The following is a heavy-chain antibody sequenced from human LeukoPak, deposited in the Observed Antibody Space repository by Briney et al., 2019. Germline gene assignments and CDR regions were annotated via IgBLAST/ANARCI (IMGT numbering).Heavy chain of an antibody. CDR3: ARVVQSTDSSGFYLPEYFQH. J-gene: IGHJ1*01. Sequence: SETLSLTCTVSGGSISTSSYYWGWVRQTPGKGLEWIGNIFYSGGTYYSPSLTSRVTISLDTSKNQFSLKLRSVTAADTAVYYCARVVQSTDSSGFYLPEYFQHWGQGTLVTVSS. V-gene: IGHV4-39*07. D-gene: IGHD3-22*01. CDR1: GGSISTSSYY. CDR2: IFYSGGT.